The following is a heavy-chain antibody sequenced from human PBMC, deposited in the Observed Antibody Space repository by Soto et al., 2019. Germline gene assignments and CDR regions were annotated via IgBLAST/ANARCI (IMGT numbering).Heavy chain of an antibody. CDR3: ARDNPPLGY. Sequence: QVQLVQSGSEGKKPGASVKVSCKASGYTLTSYGISWVRQAPGQGLEWMGWISAYNGNTNYAQKLQGRVTMTTDTATSKAYMELRSVRSDDTSVYYCARDNPPLGYWGQGTLVTVSS. V-gene: IGHV1-18*01. J-gene: IGHJ4*02. CDR2: ISAYNGNT. CDR1: GYTLTSYG.